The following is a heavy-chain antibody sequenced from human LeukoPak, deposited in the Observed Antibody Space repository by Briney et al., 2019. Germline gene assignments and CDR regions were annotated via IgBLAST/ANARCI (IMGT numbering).Heavy chain of an antibody. D-gene: IGHD5-18*01. CDR3: AKWGNSYGYLDY. J-gene: IGHJ4*02. CDR2: FYYSGST. V-gene: IGHV4-59*08. CDR1: GGSISSYY. Sequence: SETLSLTCTVSGGSISSYYWSWIRQPPGKGLEWIGYFYYSGSTDYNPSLKSRVTISVDRSKNQFSLKLNSVTAADTAVYYCAKWGNSYGYLDYWGQGTLVTVSS.